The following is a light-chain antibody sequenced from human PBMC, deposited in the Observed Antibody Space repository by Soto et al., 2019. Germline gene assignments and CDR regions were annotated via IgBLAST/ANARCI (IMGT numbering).Light chain of an antibody. V-gene: IGKV3-15*01. CDR3: QQYNNWPVT. J-gene: IGKJ4*01. Sequence: EIVMTQSPATLSVSPGERATLPCRASQSVSSNLAWYQQKPGQAPRILIYGASTRATGIPARFSGSGSGTEFTLTISSLQSEDFAVYYCQQYNNWPVTFGXGTKV. CDR1: QSVSSN. CDR2: GAS.